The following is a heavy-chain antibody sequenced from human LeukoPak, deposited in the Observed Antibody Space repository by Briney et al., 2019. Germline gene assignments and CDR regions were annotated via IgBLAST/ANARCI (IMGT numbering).Heavy chain of an antibody. Sequence: GASVKVSCKASGYTFTSYGISWVRQAPGQGLEWMGWISACNGNTNYAQKLQGRVTMTTDTSTSTAYMELRSLRSDDTAVYYCASQWLDPYYYYGMDVWGQGTTVTVSS. CDR3: ASQWLDPYYYYGMDV. CDR2: ISACNGNT. V-gene: IGHV1-18*01. CDR1: GYTFTSYG. J-gene: IGHJ6*02. D-gene: IGHD6-19*01.